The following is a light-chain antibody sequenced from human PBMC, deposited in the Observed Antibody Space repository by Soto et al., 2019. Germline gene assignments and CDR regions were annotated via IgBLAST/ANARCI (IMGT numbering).Light chain of an antibody. V-gene: IGKV3-20*01. CDR3: QQYENAPPYT. CDR1: QSVLSSQ. J-gene: IGKJ2*01. CDR2: SAS. Sequence: EIVLTQSPGTLSLSPGERATLSCRASQSVLSSQLAWYQHSPGQAPRLLIYSASTRATGIPDRFSGSGSGADFTLTINRLEPEDFAFYYCQQYENAPPYTFGQGTKVEIK.